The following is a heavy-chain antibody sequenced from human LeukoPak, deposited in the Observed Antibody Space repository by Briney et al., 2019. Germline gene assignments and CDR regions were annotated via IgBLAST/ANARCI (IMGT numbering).Heavy chain of an antibody. CDR2: ISSSSSYI. CDR3: ARDRQYYGSGSIYYFDY. Sequence: GGSLRLSCAASGFTFSSYSMNWVRQAPGKGLECVSSISSSSSYIYYADSVKGRFTISRDNAKNSLYLQMNSLRAEDTAVYYCARDRQYYGSGSIYYFDYWGQGTLVTVSS. D-gene: IGHD3-10*01. J-gene: IGHJ4*02. V-gene: IGHV3-21*01. CDR1: GFTFSSYS.